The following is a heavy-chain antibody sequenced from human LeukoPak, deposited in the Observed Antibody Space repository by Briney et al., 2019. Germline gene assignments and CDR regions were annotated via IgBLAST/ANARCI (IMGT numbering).Heavy chain of an antibody. D-gene: IGHD2-21*01. CDR2: IYYSGST. J-gene: IGHJ3*02. Sequence: SQTLSLTCTVSGGSISSGGYYWSWIRQHPGKGLEWIGYIYYSGSTCYNPSLKSRVTISVDTSKNQFSLRLSSVTAADTAVYYCARRLFSRAFDIWGQGTMVTVSS. V-gene: IGHV4-31*03. CDR3: ARRLFSRAFDI. CDR1: GGSISSGGYY.